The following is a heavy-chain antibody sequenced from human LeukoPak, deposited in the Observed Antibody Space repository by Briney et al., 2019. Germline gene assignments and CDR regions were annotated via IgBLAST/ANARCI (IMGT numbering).Heavy chain of an antibody. D-gene: IGHD1-26*01. CDR1: GGSISSSSYY. V-gene: IGHV4-39*07. Sequence: SETLSLTCTVSGGSISSSSYYWGWIRQPPGKGLEWIGSIYHSGSTYYNPSLKSRVTISVDTSKNQFSLKLSSVTAADTAVYYCARVGRDYVSRFVDYWGQGTLVTVSS. J-gene: IGHJ4*02. CDR3: ARVGRDYVSRFVDY. CDR2: IYHSGST.